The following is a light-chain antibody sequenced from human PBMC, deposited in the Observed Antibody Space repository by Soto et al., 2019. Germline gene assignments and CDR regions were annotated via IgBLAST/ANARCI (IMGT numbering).Light chain of an antibody. CDR2: DAS. CDR3: QLYNTWPIT. V-gene: IGKV3-15*01. CDR1: QNVGNN. J-gene: IGKJ5*01. Sequence: VISQSPATLSVYTGEGPTLPCRASQNVGNNLAWYQQKPGQAPRLLIQDASTRDTGIPARFSGRGSGAEFTLPISRLQPEDFEVYYCQLYNTWPITFGQGTRLEI.